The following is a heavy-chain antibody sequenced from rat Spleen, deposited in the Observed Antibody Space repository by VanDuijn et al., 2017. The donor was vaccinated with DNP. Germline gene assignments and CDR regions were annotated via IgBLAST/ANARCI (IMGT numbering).Heavy chain of an antibody. CDR2: INADGGST. CDR1: GFTFSRYW. Sequence: EVQLVETGGDLVQPRKSLKLSCVASGFTFSRYWMSWIRQAPGKRLEWVASINADGGSTYYPDSVKGRFTISRDNAENTVYLQMNSLRSEDTATYFCASWSPIAPISTSNYWGQGVMVTVSS. J-gene: IGHJ2*01. V-gene: IGHV5-58*01. CDR3: ASWSPIAPISTSNY. D-gene: IGHD1-2*01.